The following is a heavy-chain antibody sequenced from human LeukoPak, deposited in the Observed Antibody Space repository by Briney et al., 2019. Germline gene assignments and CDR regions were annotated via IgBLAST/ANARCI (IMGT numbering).Heavy chain of an antibody. D-gene: IGHD3-22*01. Sequence: SETLSLTCTVSGGSISSGDYYWSWIRQPPGKGLEWIGYIYYSGSTYYNPSLKSRVTISVDTSKNQFSLKLSSVTAADTAVYYCASWGPYYYDSRGASGFDYWGHGTLVTVSS. V-gene: IGHV4-30-4*01. CDR3: ASWGPYYYDSRGASGFDY. CDR2: IYYSGST. CDR1: GGSISSGDYY. J-gene: IGHJ4*01.